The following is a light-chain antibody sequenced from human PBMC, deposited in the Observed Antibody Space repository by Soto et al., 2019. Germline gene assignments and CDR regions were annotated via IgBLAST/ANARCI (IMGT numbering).Light chain of an antibody. Sequence: AIRMTQSPSSLSASIGDRVTITCRASQGIGTYLGWYQQKPGKAPNLLIYAASILESGVPSRFSGSGSGSDITLTISNLQSEDFVTYYCQQYYTYPRTFGQGTKVQIK. CDR2: AAS. J-gene: IGKJ1*01. CDR1: QGIGTY. V-gene: IGKV1-8*01. CDR3: QQYYTYPRT.